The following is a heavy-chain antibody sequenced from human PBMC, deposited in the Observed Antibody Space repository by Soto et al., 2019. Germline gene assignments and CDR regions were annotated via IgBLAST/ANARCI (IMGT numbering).Heavy chain of an antibody. CDR1: GFTFSSFA. Sequence: GGSLRLSCAAFGFTFSSFAMSWVRQAPGKGLEWVSAISGSGGSTYYADSVKGRFTISRDNSKNTLYLQMNSLRAEDTAVYYCAKDIYSSGWYCADYWGQGTLVTVSS. CDR3: AKDIYSSGWYCADY. D-gene: IGHD6-19*01. J-gene: IGHJ4*02. CDR2: ISGSGGST. V-gene: IGHV3-23*01.